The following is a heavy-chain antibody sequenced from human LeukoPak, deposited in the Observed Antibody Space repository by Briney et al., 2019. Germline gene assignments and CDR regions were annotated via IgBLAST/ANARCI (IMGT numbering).Heavy chain of an antibody. CDR1: GLTFSTYA. CDR3: AIDSYGMDV. CDR2: ISYDGTNQ. D-gene: IGHD3-16*01. J-gene: IGHJ6*02. Sequence: GRSLRLSCCAASGLTFSTYAMHWVRQAPGKGLEWVAVISYDGTNQYYADSVKGRFTISRDNSKNTLYLQMNSLRAEDTAVYYCAIDSYGMDVWGQGTPVTVSS. V-gene: IGHV3-30*04.